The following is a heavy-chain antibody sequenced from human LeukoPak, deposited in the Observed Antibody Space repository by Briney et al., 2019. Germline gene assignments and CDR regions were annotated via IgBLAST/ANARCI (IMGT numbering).Heavy chain of an antibody. J-gene: IGHJ1*01. CDR1: GGSISSSSYF. Sequence: PSETLSLTCTVSGGSISSSSYFWGWIRQPPGKGLEWIGSIYDSGSTYYNPSLKSRVTISVDTSKNQFSLNLSSVTAADTAVYYCVRGGSLYSSSWYLAEYFQHWGQGTLVTVSS. CDR2: IYDSGST. V-gene: IGHV4-39*07. D-gene: IGHD6-13*01. CDR3: VRGGSLYSSSWYLAEYFQH.